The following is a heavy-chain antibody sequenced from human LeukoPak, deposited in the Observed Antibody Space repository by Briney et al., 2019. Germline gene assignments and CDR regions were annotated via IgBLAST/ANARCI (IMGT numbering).Heavy chain of an antibody. V-gene: IGHV4-39*07. J-gene: IGHJ3*02. CDR1: GGSISSSSYY. CDR2: IYYSGST. Sequence: PSETLSLTCTVSGGSISSSSYYWGWIRQPPGKGLEWIGSIYYSGSTYYNPSLKSRVTISVDTSKNQFSLKLSSVTAADTAVYYCATGPMVRGVIPDAFDIWGQGTMVTVSS. CDR3: ATGPMVRGVIPDAFDI. D-gene: IGHD3-10*01.